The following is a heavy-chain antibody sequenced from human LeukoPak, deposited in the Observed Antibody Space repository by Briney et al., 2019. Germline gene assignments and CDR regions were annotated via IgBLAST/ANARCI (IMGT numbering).Heavy chain of an antibody. V-gene: IGHV4-34*01. D-gene: IGHD2-2*01. Sequence: SETLSLTCAVYGGSFSGYYWSWIRQPPGKGLEWIGEINHSGSTNYNPSLKSRVTISVDTSKNQFSLKLSSVTAADTAVYYCARPSQGYCGSTSCYDRWFDPWGQGTLVTVSS. CDR2: INHSGST. CDR1: GGSFSGYY. J-gene: IGHJ5*02. CDR3: ARPSQGYCGSTSCYDRWFDP.